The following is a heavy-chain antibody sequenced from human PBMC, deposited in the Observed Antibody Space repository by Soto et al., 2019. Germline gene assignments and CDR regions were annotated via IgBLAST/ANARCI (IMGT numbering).Heavy chain of an antibody. V-gene: IGHV3-53*04. CDR2: IYSGGST. D-gene: IGHD6-19*01. CDR3: AREGAGTDY. CDR1: GFTVSSNY. J-gene: IGHJ4*02. Sequence: EVQLVESGGGLVQPGGSVRLSCAAAGFTVSSNYMIWGLQAPGKGLEWVAVIYSGGSTYYADSVKGRFTISRHNSKNTLYLQMNSRRAEDTAVYYCAREGAGTDYWGQGTLVTVSS.